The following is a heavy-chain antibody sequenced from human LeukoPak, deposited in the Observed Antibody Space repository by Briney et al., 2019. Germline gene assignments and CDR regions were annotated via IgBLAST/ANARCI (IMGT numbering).Heavy chain of an antibody. CDR3: ARAKEQAAAVDY. CDR2: ISGGGGGA. V-gene: IGHV3-23*01. Sequence: GGSLRLSCAAAGFTFRSYAMSWVRQAPGKGLEWVSGISGGGGGAYYADSVKGRFTISRDNSKNTLYLQMNSLRAEDTAVYYCARAKEQAAAVDYWGQGTLVTVSS. CDR1: GFTFRSYA. J-gene: IGHJ4*02. D-gene: IGHD6-13*01.